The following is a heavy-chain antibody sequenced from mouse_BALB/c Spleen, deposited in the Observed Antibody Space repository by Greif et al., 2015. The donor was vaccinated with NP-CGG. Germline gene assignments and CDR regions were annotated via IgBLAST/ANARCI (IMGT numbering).Heavy chain of an antibody. J-gene: IGHJ2*01. Sequence: VQLQESGAELVKPGASVKLSCKASGYTFTSYWMHWVKQGPGQGLEWIGEIDPSDSYTNYNQKFKGKATLTVDKSSSTAYMQLSSLTSEDSAVYYCARGVRGGDYWGQGTTLTVSS. CDR3: ARGVRGGDY. CDR2: IDPSDSYT. V-gene: IGHV1-69*02. CDR1: GYTFTSYW. D-gene: IGHD2-14*01.